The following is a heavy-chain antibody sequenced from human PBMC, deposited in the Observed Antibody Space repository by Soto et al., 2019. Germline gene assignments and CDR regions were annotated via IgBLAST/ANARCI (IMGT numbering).Heavy chain of an antibody. J-gene: IGHJ4*02. D-gene: IGHD6-25*01. Sequence: GGSLRLSCAASGFTFDDYAMHWVRQAPGKGLEWVSGISWNSGSIGYADSVKGRFTISRDNAKNSLYLQMNSLRAEDTALYYCAKDPSGCPQKLLAYPAQRTPVPVSS. CDR2: ISWNSGSI. CDR1: GFTFDDYA. V-gene: IGHV3-9*01. CDR3: AKDPSGCPQKLLAY.